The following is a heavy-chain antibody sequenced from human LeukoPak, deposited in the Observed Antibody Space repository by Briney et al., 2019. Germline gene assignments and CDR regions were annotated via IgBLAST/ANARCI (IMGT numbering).Heavy chain of an antibody. CDR2: ITGDSTYI. Sequence: PGRSLRLFCTASGFTFGDYAMTWFRQAPGKGLEWVSSITGDSTYIYYADSVKGRFTVSRDNAKNSLYLHINSLRAEDTAVYYCARVHGSPYWGQGTLVTVSS. D-gene: IGHD2-2*03. J-gene: IGHJ4*02. V-gene: IGHV3-21*01. CDR1: GFTFGDYA. CDR3: ARVHGSPY.